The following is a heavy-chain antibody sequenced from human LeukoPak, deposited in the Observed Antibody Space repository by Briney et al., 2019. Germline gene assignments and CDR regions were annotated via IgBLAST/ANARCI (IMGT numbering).Heavy chain of an antibody. Sequence: SETLSLTCTVSGGSISSSSYYWGWIRQPPGKGLEWIGSIYYSGSTYYNPSLKSRVTISVDTSKNQFSLKLSSVTAADTAMYYCARVSTGYYYYMDVWGKGTTVTLSS. V-gene: IGHV4-39*07. CDR3: ARVSTGYYYYMDV. D-gene: IGHD5/OR15-5a*01. J-gene: IGHJ6*03. CDR1: GGSISSSSYY. CDR2: IYYSGST.